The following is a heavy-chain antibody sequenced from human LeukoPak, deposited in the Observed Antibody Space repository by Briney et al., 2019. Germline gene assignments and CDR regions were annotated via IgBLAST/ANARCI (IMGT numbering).Heavy chain of an antibody. CDR2: IYYSGST. V-gene: IGHV4-39*01. J-gene: IGHJ4*02. D-gene: IGHD5-12*01. Sequence: SETLSLTCTVSGGSISSSSYYWGWIRQPPGKGLEWIGSIYYSGSTYYNLSLKSRVTISVDTSKNQFSLKLSSVTAADTAVYYCARLPTTYYFDYWGQGTLVTVSS. CDR3: ARLPTTYYFDY. CDR1: GGSISSSSYY.